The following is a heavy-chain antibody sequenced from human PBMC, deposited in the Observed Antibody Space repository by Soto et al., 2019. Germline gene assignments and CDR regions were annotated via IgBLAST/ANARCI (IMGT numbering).Heavy chain of an antibody. V-gene: IGHV3-11*01. CDR3: ARLAYSSKYFDY. D-gene: IGHD6-19*01. Sequence: GGSLRLSCAASGFTFSDYYMSWIRQAPGKGLEWVSYISSSGSTIYYADSVKGRFTISRDNAKNSLYLQMYSLRAEDTAVYYCARLAYSSKYFDYWGQGTLVTVSS. CDR2: ISSSGSTI. J-gene: IGHJ4*02. CDR1: GFTFSDYY.